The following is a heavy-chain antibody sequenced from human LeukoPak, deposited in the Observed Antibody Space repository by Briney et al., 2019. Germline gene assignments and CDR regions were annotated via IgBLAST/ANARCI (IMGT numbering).Heavy chain of an antibody. V-gene: IGHV1-3*01. CDR3: ARDKRYSSSWTGMGY. CDR2: INAGNGNT. CDR1: GYTFTSYA. Sequence: ASVKVSCKASGYTFTSYAMHWVRQAPGQRLEWMGWINAGNGNTKYSQKFQGRVTTTRDTSASTAYMELSSLRSEDTAVYYCARDKRYSSSWTGMGYWGQGTLVTVSS. D-gene: IGHD6-13*01. J-gene: IGHJ4*02.